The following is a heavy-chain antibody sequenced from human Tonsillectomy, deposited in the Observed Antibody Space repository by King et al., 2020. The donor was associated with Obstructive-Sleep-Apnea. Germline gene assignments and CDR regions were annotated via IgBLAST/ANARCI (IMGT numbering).Heavy chain of an antibody. CDR3: ARDGYSGYDPFDY. J-gene: IGHJ4*02. V-gene: IGHV4-39*07. Sequence: QLQESGPGLVKPSETLSLTCTVSGGSISSSSYYWGWSRQPPGKGLEWIGSIYYSWSTYYNPSPKSRVTISVDTSKNHFSLNLSSVTAADTAVYYCARDGYSGYDPFDYWGQGTLVTVSS. D-gene: IGHD5-12*01. CDR1: GGSISSSSYY. CDR2: IYYSWST.